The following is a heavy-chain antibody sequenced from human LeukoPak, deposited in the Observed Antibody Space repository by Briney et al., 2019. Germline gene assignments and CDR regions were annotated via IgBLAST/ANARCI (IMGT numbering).Heavy chain of an antibody. CDR3: ARDLVSY. Sequence: PGGSLRLSCAASGFAFSSYVMHWVRQAPGKGLEWVAIISYDGSNEYYADSVKGRFTISRDNSKNTLYLQMNSLRAADTAVYYCARDLVSYWGQGTLVTVSS. J-gene: IGHJ4*02. D-gene: IGHD2-15*01. CDR2: ISYDGSNE. V-gene: IGHV3-30*04. CDR1: GFAFSSYV.